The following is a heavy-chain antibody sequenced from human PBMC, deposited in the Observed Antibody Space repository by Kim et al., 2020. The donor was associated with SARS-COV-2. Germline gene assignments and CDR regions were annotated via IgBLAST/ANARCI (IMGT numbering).Heavy chain of an antibody. D-gene: IGHD6-13*01. CDR3: ARDSSISTAGSDF. Sequence: YADSVKGRFTVSRDNSKNTLYLQMDSLRVEDTAVYFCARDSSISTAGSDFWGQGTLVTVSS. V-gene: IGHV3-30*03. J-gene: IGHJ4*02.